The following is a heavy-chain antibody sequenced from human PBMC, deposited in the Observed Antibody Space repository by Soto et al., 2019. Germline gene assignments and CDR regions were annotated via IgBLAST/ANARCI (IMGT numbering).Heavy chain of an antibody. J-gene: IGHJ5*02. Sequence: EVQLVESGGDLVKPGGSLRLSCAASGFIFSHAWFHWVRQPPGKGLELVARVKNNGGATDYAPSVQGRFTISRDDSKDPVYIQMSSLASEDTAIYYCAADLGPAYDSNNWFDPWGQGTLVTVSS. D-gene: IGHD2-21*01. CDR3: AADLGPAYDSNNWFDP. V-gene: IGHV3-15*07. CDR1: GFIFSHAW. CDR2: VKNNGGAT.